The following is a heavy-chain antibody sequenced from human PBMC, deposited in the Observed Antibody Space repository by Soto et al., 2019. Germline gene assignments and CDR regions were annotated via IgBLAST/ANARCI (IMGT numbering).Heavy chain of an antibody. CDR1: GYSFVSYW. CDR2: IYPGDSDT. CDR3: ARTDGYEIEY. D-gene: IGHD2-21*01. J-gene: IGHJ4*02. Sequence: GESLKISCQGSGYSFVSYWIAWVRQMPGKGLEWMGSIYPGDSDTTNSPSFQGQVTMSVEKSITTVYLQWSSLKASDTAMYYCARTDGYEIEYWGQGTLVTVSS. V-gene: IGHV5-51*01.